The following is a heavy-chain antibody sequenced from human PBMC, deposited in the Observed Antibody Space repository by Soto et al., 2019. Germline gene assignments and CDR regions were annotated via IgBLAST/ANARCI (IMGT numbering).Heavy chain of an antibody. CDR3: ARSQGSSTSLEIYYYYYYGMEV. Sequence: QVQLVQSGAEVKKPGSSVKVSCKASGGTFSSYAISWVRQAPGQGLEWMGGIIPISDTTNYAQKFQGRVTTTADESTSTAYMELSSLRSEDTAVYYCARSQGSSTSLEIYYYYYYGMEVWVQGTKVTVSS. J-gene: IGHJ6*02. CDR1: GGTFSSYA. V-gene: IGHV1-69*01. CDR2: IIPISDTT. D-gene: IGHD2-2*01.